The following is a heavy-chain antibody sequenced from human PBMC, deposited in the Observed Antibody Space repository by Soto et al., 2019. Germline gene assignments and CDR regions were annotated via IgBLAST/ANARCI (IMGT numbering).Heavy chain of an antibody. D-gene: IGHD3-16*01. J-gene: IGHJ4*02. CDR2: IKEDGSEK. V-gene: IGHV3-7*01. CDR3: ARGGSESYY. Sequence: EVQLVESGGGLVQPGGSLRLSCAASGFTFSGYWMTWVRQAPGKGLEWVANIKEDGSEKNYVDSVEGRFTISRDNAKNALYLQMNSLRADDTAVYYCARGGSESYYWGQGTLVTVSS. CDR1: GFTFSGYW.